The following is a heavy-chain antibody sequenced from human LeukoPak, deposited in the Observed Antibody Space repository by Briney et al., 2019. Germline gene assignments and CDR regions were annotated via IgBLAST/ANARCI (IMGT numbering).Heavy chain of an antibody. J-gene: IGHJ4*02. D-gene: IGHD3-3*01. CDR1: GYTFTGYY. CDR2: INPNSGGT. Sequence: ASVKVSCKASGYTFTGYYMHWVRQAPGQGLEWMGRINPNSGGTNYAQKFQGRVTMTRDTSISTAYMELSRLGSDDTAVYYCAYDDFWSGYCLFCYWGQGTLVTVSS. V-gene: IGHV1-2*06. CDR3: AYDDFWSGYCLFCY.